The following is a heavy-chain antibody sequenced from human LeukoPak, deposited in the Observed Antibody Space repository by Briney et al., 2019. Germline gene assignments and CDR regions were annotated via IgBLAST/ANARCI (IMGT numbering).Heavy chain of an antibody. V-gene: IGHV1-2*02. Sequence: ASVKVSCKASGYTFTGYYMHWVRQAPGQGLEWMGWINPNSGGTNYAQKFQGRVTMTRDTSISTAYMELSRLRSDDTAVYYCAREYSSGWYVRGYFDYWGQGTLVTVSS. D-gene: IGHD6-19*01. CDR3: AREYSSGWYVRGYFDY. CDR1: GYTFTGYY. J-gene: IGHJ4*02. CDR2: INPNSGGT.